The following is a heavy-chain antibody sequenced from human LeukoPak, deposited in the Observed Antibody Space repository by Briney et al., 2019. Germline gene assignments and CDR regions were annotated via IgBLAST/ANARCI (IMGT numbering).Heavy chain of an antibody. CDR3: ASRGDGAQGGYYYYGMDV. CDR2: ISSSSSYI. J-gene: IGHJ6*02. CDR1: GFTFSSCS. V-gene: IGHV3-21*01. D-gene: IGHD3-16*01. Sequence: GGSLRLSCVVSGFTFSSCSMNWVRQAPGKGLEWVSSISSSSSYIYYADSVKGRFTISRDNAKNSLYLQMNSPRAEDTAVYYCASRGDGAQGGYYYYGMDVWGQGTTVTVSS.